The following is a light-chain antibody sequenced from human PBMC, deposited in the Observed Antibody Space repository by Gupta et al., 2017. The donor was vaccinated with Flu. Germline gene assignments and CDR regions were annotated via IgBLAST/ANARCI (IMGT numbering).Light chain of an antibody. V-gene: IGKV1-27*01. Sequence: QMTQSPSSLSASVGDRVTITCRASQGISNYLAWYQKKPGKVPKLLIYAASTLQSVVPSRFSGSGSGTEFTLTISSLQPEDVATYYCQKYNRAPYTFGQGTKLEIK. CDR1: QGISNY. J-gene: IGKJ2*01. CDR2: AAS. CDR3: QKYNRAPYT.